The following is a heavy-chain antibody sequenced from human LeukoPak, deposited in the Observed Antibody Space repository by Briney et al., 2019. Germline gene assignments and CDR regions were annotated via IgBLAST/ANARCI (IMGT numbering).Heavy chain of an antibody. Sequence: PGGSLRLSCAASGFTFSSYWMTWIRQPPGKGLEWIGEINHSGSTNYNPSLKSRVTISVDTSKNQFSLKLSSVTAADTAVYYCARGMGYYCSSTSCYKINWFDPWGQGTLVTVSS. D-gene: IGHD2-2*01. CDR2: INHSGST. J-gene: IGHJ5*02. CDR1: GFTFSSYW. V-gene: IGHV4-34*01. CDR3: ARGMGYYCSSTSCYKINWFDP.